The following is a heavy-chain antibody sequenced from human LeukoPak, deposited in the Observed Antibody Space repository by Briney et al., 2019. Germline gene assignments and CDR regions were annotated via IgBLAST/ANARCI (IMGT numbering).Heavy chain of an antibody. CDR1: GDPISRTSFD. V-gene: IGHV4-39*01. CDR2: IYHSGST. CDR3: ARRVRVGLREGSFDY. J-gene: IGHJ4*02. Sequence: SETLSLTCTVSGDPISRTSFDWGWIRQPPGKGLEWIGNIYHSGSTTYNPSLKSRVTLSVDTSKNQFSLRLSSVTAADTAVYYCARRVRVGLREGSFDYWGQGTRVTVST. D-gene: IGHD1-26*01.